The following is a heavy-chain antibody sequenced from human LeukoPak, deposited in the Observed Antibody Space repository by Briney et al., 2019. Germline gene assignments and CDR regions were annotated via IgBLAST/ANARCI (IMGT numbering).Heavy chain of an antibody. CDR3: ARDRLYYDILTGYYTDYYYGMDV. CDR1: GYTFTGDC. J-gene: IGHJ6*02. D-gene: IGHD3-9*01. Sequence: ASVKVSCKASGYTFTGDCLHWVRQAPGQGLEWMGWINPNSGDTNYAQRFQGRVSMTRDTSISTGYMDLSRLRSDDTAVYYCARDRLYYDILTGYYTDYYYGMDVWGQGTTVTVSS. V-gene: IGHV1-2*02. CDR2: INPNSGDT.